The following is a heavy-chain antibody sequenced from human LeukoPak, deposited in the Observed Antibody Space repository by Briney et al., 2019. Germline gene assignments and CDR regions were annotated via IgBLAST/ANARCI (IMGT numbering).Heavy chain of an antibody. J-gene: IGHJ5*02. CDR2: ISGSGGST. Sequence: GGSLRLSCAASGFTFSSYAMSWVRQAPGKGLEWVSAISGSGGSTYYADSVKGRFTISRDNSKNTLYLQKNSLRAEDTAVYYCAKYPTGRSYYYGSGRIDPWGQGTLVTVSS. V-gene: IGHV3-23*01. D-gene: IGHD3-10*01. CDR3: AKYPTGRSYYYGSGRIDP. CDR1: GFTFSSYA.